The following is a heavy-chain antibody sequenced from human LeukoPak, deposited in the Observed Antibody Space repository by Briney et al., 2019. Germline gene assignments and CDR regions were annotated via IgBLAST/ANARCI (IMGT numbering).Heavy chain of an antibody. CDR3: AREGGAWEPVV. V-gene: IGHV3-48*01. CDR1: GFTFSSYS. J-gene: IGHJ3*01. CDR2: ISSSSSTI. Sequence: GGSLRLSCAASGFTFSSYSMNWVRQAPGKGLEWVSYISSSSSTIYYADSVKGRFTISRDNAKNSLYLQMNSLRAEDTAVYYCAREGGAWEPVVWGQGTMVTVSS. D-gene: IGHD1-14*01.